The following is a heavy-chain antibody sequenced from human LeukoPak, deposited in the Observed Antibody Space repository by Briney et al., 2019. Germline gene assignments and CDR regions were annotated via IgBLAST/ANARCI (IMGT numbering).Heavy chain of an antibody. CDR3: ANPQSRGYDYLDY. CDR1: GFTFRNYG. D-gene: IGHD5-12*01. CDR2: ISIDGSEK. J-gene: IGHJ4*02. Sequence: PGGSLRLSCAASGFTFRNYGMHWVRQAPGKGLEWVAVISIDGSEKYYADSVKGRFTISRDNSKNTLYLQMNSLSGDDAAVYYCANPQSRGYDYLDYWGQGTLVTVSS. V-gene: IGHV3-30*18.